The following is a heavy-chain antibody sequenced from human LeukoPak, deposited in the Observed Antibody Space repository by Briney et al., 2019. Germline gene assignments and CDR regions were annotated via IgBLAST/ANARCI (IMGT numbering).Heavy chain of an antibody. D-gene: IGHD3-10*01. CDR2: INPGGGSS. CDR3: ARAPPPSGSGTYLFDY. V-gene: IGHV1-46*01. J-gene: IGHJ4*02. CDR1: GYIFTNYY. Sequence: ASVKVSCKASGYIFTNYYIHWVRQAPGQGLEWMGIINPGGGSSSCAQNFQGRLTMTRDTSTSTVYMELSSLKSEDTAIYYCARAPPPSGSGTYLFDYWGQGALVTVSS.